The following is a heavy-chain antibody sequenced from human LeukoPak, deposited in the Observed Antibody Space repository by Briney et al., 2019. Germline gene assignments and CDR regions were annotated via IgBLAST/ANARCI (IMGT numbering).Heavy chain of an antibody. CDR2: ISASGGST. Sequence: PGGSLRLSCAASGFTFSSYAMSWVRQAPGKGLEWVSAISASGGSTYYADSVKGRFTISRDNSMNTLYLQMNSLRAEDTAVYYCAKDHEGYCTNGVCYIFDYWGQGTLVTVSS. CDR1: GFTFSSYA. J-gene: IGHJ4*02. CDR3: AKDHEGYCTNGVCYIFDY. D-gene: IGHD2-8*01. V-gene: IGHV3-23*01.